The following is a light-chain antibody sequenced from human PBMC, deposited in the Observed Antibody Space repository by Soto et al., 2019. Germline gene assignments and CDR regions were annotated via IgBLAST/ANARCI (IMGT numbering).Light chain of an antibody. CDR1: SRDVGAYKY. CDR3: SSFTTSSAVV. Sequence: QSALTQPASVSGSPGQSITFSCTGTSRDVGAYKYVSWYQQHPGRAPQLIIFEVRNRPSGVSNRFSGSKSGNTASLTISGLQPEDEADYYCSSFTTSSAVVFGTGTKLTVL. CDR2: EVR. J-gene: IGLJ1*01. V-gene: IGLV2-14*01.